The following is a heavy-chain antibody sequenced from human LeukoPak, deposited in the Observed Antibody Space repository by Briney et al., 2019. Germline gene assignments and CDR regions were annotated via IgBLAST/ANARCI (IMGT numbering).Heavy chain of an antibody. V-gene: IGHV4-61*01. CDR2: IYYTGTT. J-gene: IGHJ4*02. CDR1: GATVSSGSYY. CDR3: VSPGPNYGDYAYEY. Sequence: PSETLSLTCSVSGATVSSGSYYWTWLRQPPGKGLEWIGYIYYTGTTNYSPSLKSRITISLDLSMSQFSLRLKSVTAADTAVYYCVSPGPNYGDYAYEYWGQGTLVTVSS. D-gene: IGHD4-17*01.